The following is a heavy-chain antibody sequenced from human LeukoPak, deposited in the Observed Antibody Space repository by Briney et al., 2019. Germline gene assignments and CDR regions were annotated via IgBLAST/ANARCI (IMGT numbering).Heavy chain of an antibody. D-gene: IGHD1-26*01. CDR2: INPNSGGT. V-gene: IGHV1-2*02. J-gene: IGHJ4*02. CDR3: AAGRGAKVLPAAFDY. Sequence: ASVKVSCKASGYTFTDYYMHWVRQAPGQGFEWMGWINPNSGGTNYAQKFQGRVTMTRDTSISTAYMELSRLRSDDTAVYYCAAGRGAKVLPAAFDYWGQGTLVTVSS. CDR1: GYTFTDYY.